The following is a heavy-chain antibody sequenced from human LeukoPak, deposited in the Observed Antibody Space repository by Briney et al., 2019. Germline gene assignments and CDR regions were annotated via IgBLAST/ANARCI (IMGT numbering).Heavy chain of an antibody. V-gene: IGHV3-30*04. D-gene: IGHD3-10*01. J-gene: IGHJ4*02. CDR2: ISYDGSNK. Sequence: PGRSLRLSCAASGFTFSSYAMHWVRQAPGKGLEWVAVISYDGSNKYYADSVKGRFTISRDNSKNTLYLQMNGLRAEDTAVYYCASVRGPYYFDYWGQGTLVTVSS. CDR1: GFTFSSYA. CDR3: ASVRGPYYFDY.